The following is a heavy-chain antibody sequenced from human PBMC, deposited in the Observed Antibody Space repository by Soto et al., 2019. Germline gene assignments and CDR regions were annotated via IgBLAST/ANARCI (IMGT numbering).Heavy chain of an antibody. V-gene: IGHV1-69*13. J-gene: IGHJ6*02. D-gene: IGHD6-13*01. CDR1: GGTFSSYA. Sequence: SVKVSCKASGGTFSSYAISWVRQAPGQGLEWMGGIIPIFGTANYAQKFQGRVTITADESTSTAYMELSSLRSEDTAVYYCAGGFSVPLSIAAAGKTRKYYYYGMDVWGPGTTVTVSS. CDR3: AGGFSVPLSIAAAGKTRKYYYYGMDV. CDR2: IIPIFGTA.